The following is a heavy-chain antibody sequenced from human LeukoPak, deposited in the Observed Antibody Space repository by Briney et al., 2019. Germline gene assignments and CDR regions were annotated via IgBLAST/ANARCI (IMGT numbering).Heavy chain of an antibody. CDR1: GFTFSSSA. D-gene: IGHD6-19*01. CDR2: VSGGGSST. V-gene: IGHV3-23*01. Sequence: GGSLRLSCAASGFTFSSSAMSWVRQAPGKGLEWVSGVSGGGSSTYCADSVKGRFTISRDNSKNTLYLQMNSLRAEDTAMYYCAKGLFSSGWSGGYFDSWGQGTLVAVSS. J-gene: IGHJ4*02. CDR3: AKGLFSSGWSGGYFDS.